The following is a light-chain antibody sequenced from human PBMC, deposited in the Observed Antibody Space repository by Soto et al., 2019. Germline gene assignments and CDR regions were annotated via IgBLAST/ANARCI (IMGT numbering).Light chain of an antibody. CDR1: QGISSY. CDR3: QQVNVYPST. CDR2: DAS. Sequence: IQLTQSPSSLSASVGDRVTITCRASQGISSYLGWYQQKPGKAPNLLIYDASTLHSGVPSRFSGGGSGTDFTLTIRSMQTEDFANYYCQQVNVYPSTFGGGTKVDIK. J-gene: IGKJ4*01. V-gene: IGKV1-9*01.